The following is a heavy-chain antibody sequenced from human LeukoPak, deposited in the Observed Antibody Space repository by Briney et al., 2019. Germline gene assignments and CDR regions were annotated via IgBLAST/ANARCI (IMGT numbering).Heavy chain of an antibody. Sequence: SQTLSLTCTVSGGSISSGSYYWSWIRQPAGKGLEWIGRIYTSGSTNYNPSLKSRVTISVDTSKNQFSLKLSSVTAADTAVYYCAGRVEVRATNGAFDIWGQGTMVTVSS. V-gene: IGHV4-61*02. CDR1: GGSISSGSYY. CDR2: IYTSGST. J-gene: IGHJ3*02. D-gene: IGHD1-26*01. CDR3: AGRVEVRATNGAFDI.